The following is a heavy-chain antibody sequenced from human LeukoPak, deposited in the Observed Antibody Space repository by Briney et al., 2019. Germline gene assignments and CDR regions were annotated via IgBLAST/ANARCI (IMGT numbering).Heavy chain of an antibody. V-gene: IGHV4-59*01. CDR3: ARVGSGYTFDS. CDR2: IYHRGST. J-gene: IGHJ4*02. Sequence: SETLSITCTVSGGSISSYYWSWIRQPPGKGLEWIGYIYHRGSTNYNPSLKSRVTISVDTSKNQFSLKLSSVPAADTAVYYCARVGSGYTFDSWGQGTLVTVSS. CDR1: GGSISSYY. D-gene: IGHD3-22*01.